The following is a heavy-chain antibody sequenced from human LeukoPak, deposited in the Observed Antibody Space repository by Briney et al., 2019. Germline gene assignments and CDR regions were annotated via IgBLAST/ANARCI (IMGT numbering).Heavy chain of an antibody. Sequence: SETLSLTCTISGGSISSSDYYWGWIRQPPGKGLEWIGSIYYGGSTYYNPSLKSRVTISVDTSMNQFSLKLSFVTTADTAVYYCARALGYCSGGSCTRGYNWFDPWGQGTLVTVPS. CDR2: IYYGGST. V-gene: IGHV4-39*01. J-gene: IGHJ5*02. D-gene: IGHD2-15*01. CDR3: ARALGYCSGGSCTRGYNWFDP. CDR1: GGSISSSDYY.